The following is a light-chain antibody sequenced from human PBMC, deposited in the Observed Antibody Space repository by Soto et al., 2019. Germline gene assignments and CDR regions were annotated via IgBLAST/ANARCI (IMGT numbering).Light chain of an antibody. V-gene: IGKV3-20*01. CDR1: QSVSSSY. CDR2: GAS. J-gene: IGKJ2*01. CDR3: QQYRNSLYT. Sequence: EIVLTQSPGTLSLSPGERATLSCRASQSVSSSYLVWYQQKPGQAPRLLIYGASSRATGIPDRFSGSGSGTAFTLTISRLEPEDFAVYYWQQYRNSLYTFGQGTKLEIK.